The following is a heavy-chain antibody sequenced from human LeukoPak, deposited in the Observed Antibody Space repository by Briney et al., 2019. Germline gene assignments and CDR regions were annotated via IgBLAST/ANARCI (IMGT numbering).Heavy chain of an antibody. CDR2: VPSGGTT. D-gene: IGHD3-16*01. J-gene: IGHJ6*03. Sequence: SETLSLSCTVSGASVNDYFWSWIRQPPGRGLEWIGHVPSGGTTEYSPSLKGRVTISLDASNNKVSLSLTSSTAADTAVYYCAREIVLMMSDVASPYYMDVWGRGTTVIVAS. CDR3: AREIVLMMSDVASPYYMDV. CDR1: GASVNDYF. V-gene: IGHV4-59*02.